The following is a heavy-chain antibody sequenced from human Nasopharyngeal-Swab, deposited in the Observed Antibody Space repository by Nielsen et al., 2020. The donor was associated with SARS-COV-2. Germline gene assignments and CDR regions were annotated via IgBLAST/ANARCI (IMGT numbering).Heavy chain of an antibody. J-gene: IGHJ6*02. CDR2: IYYTGST. Sequence: SETLSLTCTVSGGSISSHSYYWAWIRKPPGKGPEWIGHIYYTGSTHYNPSLRSRATTSVDTSKNQFSLELRSVTAADTGVYFCARLNYDFGGLYGVDVWGQGTTVTVSS. D-gene: IGHD3-3*01. CDR1: GGSISSHSYY. CDR3: ARLNYDFGGLYGVDV. V-gene: IGHV4-39*01.